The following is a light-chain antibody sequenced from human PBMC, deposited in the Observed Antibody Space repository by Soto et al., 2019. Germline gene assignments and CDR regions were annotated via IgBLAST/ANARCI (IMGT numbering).Light chain of an antibody. Sequence: EIVLTQSPATLSLSPGERATLSCRASQGVSSNHLAWYQKKPGQAPRLLIYAASSRATGIPDRFSGSGSGTDFTLTISRLEPEDLAVYYCQQYGSSLFTFGPGTKVEIK. J-gene: IGKJ3*01. CDR2: AAS. CDR1: QGVSSNH. CDR3: QQYGSSLFT. V-gene: IGKV3-20*01.